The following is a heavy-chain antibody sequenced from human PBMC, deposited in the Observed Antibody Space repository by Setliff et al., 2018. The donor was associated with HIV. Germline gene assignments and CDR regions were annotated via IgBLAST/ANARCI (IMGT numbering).Heavy chain of an antibody. J-gene: IGHJ3*01. CDR3: ANAPYPRGAFDV. D-gene: IGHD3-10*01. CDR2: LYNNGVT. Sequence: SETLSLTCTVSGVSITSNSYYWGWIRQPPGKGLEWIGSLYNNGVTYYNPSLRSRVTIFVDMSKNQFSLKLASVTAADTAMYYCANAPYPRGAFDVWGQGTVVTVSS. CDR1: GVSITSNSYY. V-gene: IGHV4-39*01.